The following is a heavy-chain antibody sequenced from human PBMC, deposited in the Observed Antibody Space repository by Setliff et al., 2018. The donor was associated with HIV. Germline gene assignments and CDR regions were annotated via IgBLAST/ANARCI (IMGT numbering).Heavy chain of an antibody. CDR3: AGGAYSYGWDYYNYGMDV. CDR2: LVVGSGNT. V-gene: IGHV1-58*02. Sequence: SVKVSCKASGFSFTSSAMQWVRQARGQRLEWIGWLVVGSGNTNYAQKFQERVTISRDTSTSTAYMELSSLRSEDTAVYYCAGGAYSYGWDYYNYGMDVWGQGTTVTVSS. J-gene: IGHJ6*02. D-gene: IGHD5-18*01. CDR1: GFSFTSSA.